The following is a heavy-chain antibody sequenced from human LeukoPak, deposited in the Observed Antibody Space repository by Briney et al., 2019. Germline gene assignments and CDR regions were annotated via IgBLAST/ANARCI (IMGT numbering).Heavy chain of an antibody. CDR3: ARDPVEWERRSAFDI. Sequence: GGSLRLSCAASGFTFSSYSMNWVRQAPGKGLEWVSSISSSSSYIYYADSVKGRFTISRDNAKNSLYLQMNSLRAEDTAVYYCARDPVEWERRSAFDIWGQGTMVTVSS. D-gene: IGHD1-1*01. CDR2: ISSSSSYI. CDR1: GFTFSSYS. J-gene: IGHJ3*02. V-gene: IGHV3-21*01.